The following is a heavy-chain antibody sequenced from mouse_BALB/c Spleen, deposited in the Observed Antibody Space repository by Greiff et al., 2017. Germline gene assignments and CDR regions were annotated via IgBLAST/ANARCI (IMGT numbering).Heavy chain of an antibody. CDR2: IWGDGST. CDR1: GFSLTGYG. Sequence: VKLMESGPGLVAPSQSLSITCTVSGFSLTGYGVNCVRQPPGKGLEWLGMIWGDGSTDYNSALKSRLSISKDNSKSQVFLKMNSLQTDDTARYYCARSLWDYWGQGTTLTVSS. D-gene: IGHD6-1*01. V-gene: IGHV2-6-7*01. J-gene: IGHJ2*01. CDR3: ARSLWDY.